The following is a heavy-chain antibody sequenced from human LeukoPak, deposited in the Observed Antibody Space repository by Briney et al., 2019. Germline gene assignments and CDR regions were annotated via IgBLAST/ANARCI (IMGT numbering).Heavy chain of an antibody. Sequence: GGSLRLSCAASGFTFSDYSMNWVRQAPGKGLEWISYISSSGTIYYADSVKGRFTISRDNAQRLVYLQMNSLRAEDTAVYYCTNFKPPAPDALDVWGQGTLITVSS. CDR2: ISSSGTI. D-gene: IGHD2/OR15-2a*01. V-gene: IGHV3-48*01. J-gene: IGHJ3*01. CDR3: TNFKPPAPDALDV. CDR1: GFTFSDYS.